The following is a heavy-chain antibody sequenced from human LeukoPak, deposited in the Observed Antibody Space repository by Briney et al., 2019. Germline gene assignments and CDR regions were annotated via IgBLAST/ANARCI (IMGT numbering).Heavy chain of an antibody. D-gene: IGHD3-22*01. CDR2: IYPGDSDT. V-gene: IGHV5-51*01. CDR3: ARADYYDSSGPGAFDI. CDR1: GYPFISYR. J-gene: IGHJ3*02. Sequence: GESLTISCKASGYPFISYRIAWVRQMPGKGLEWMGIIYPGDSDTRYSPSFQGQVTISADKSISTAYLQWSSLKASDTAMYYCARADYYDSSGPGAFDIRGQGTMVTVSS.